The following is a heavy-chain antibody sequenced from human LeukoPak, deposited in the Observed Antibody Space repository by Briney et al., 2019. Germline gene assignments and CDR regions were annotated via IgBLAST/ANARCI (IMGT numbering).Heavy chain of an antibody. D-gene: IGHD3-22*01. CDR3: AKDQGVLMAIVVVPFDY. CDR2: IRYDGSNK. CDR1: GFTFSSYG. Sequence: GGSLRLPCAASGFTFSSYGMHWVRQAPGKGLEWVAFIRYDGSNKYYADSVKGRFTISRDNSKNTLYLQMNSLRAEDTAVYYCAKDQGVLMAIVVVPFDYWGQGTLVTVSS. J-gene: IGHJ4*02. V-gene: IGHV3-30*02.